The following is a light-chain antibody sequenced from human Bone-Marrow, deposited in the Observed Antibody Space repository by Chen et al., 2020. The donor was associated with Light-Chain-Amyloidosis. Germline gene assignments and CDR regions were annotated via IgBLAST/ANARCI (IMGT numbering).Light chain of an antibody. CDR3: QAGDSSTWV. V-gene: IGLV3-1*01. Sequence: YELSQPASVSVSPGQTASISCSGENLRDKDANWYQQKPGQSPVLVIHQDTKRPSGVPERISGCKSGNPAPLTISGTQAIDEAGYYCQAGDSSTWVFGGGTKLTVL. J-gene: IGLJ3*02. CDR1: NLRDKD. CDR2: QDT.